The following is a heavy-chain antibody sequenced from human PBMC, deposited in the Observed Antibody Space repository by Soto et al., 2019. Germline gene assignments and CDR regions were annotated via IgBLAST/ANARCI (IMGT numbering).Heavy chain of an antibody. V-gene: IGHV3-23*01. CDR3: AKNYFFDS. J-gene: IGHJ4*02. CDR2: IGVSSDA. CDR1: GFTFSSYA. Sequence: EVQLLESGGGLVQPGESLRLSCAASGFTFSSYAMSWARQAPGKGLEWVSSIGVSSDAYYADSVKGRFTISRDNSRNTLYLQMNSLRAEDTALYYCAKNYFFDSGGQGTLVTVSS.